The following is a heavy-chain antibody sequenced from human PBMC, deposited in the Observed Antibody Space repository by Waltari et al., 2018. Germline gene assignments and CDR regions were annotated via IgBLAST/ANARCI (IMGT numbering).Heavy chain of an antibody. CDR1: GFTFSRDA. CDR2: RSYDGTNK. D-gene: IGHD3-22*01. J-gene: IGHJ4*02. Sequence: QVQLVESGGGVVQPGTSLRLSCEAYGFTFSRDAIHWVRQAPGKGLEWVALRSYDGTNKYYADSVKGRFTISGDNSRGTLYLHMNGLRPDDTAVYYCARDRYFYDKTVPRYWGQGTLVTVSS. V-gene: IGHV3-30*04. CDR3: ARDRYFYDKTVPRY.